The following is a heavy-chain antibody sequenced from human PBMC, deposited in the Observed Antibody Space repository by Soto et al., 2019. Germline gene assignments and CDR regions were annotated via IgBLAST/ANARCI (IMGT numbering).Heavy chain of an antibody. Sequence: VQLQESASGPVKPSQTLSLTCAVSGVSISSGGYSWSWIRQPPGKGMEWIGYIYSGTTHYNPSLKSRVTISMDRSKNQVSLSLKSVTAADTAVYYCAREDSGAFFDFWGQGNLDTVSS. D-gene: IGHD2-15*01. CDR3: AREDSGAFFDF. CDR1: GVSISSGGYS. CDR2: IYSGTT. V-gene: IGHV4-30-2*01. J-gene: IGHJ4*02.